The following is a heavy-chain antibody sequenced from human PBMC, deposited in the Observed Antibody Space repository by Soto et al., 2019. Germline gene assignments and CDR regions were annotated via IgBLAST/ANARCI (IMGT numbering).Heavy chain of an antibody. V-gene: IGHV4-4*08. CDR2: ISNSGPT. J-gene: IGHJ4*02. CDR3: TRDLVSNYYNF. CDR1: GGSISAYQ. Sequence: VQLQESGPGLVKPSETLSLTCTVSGGSISAYQWSWIRQPPGKRLEWIGYISNSGPTNYNPSLKNRVTISLDTSKNQFFLNLSSVTAADTAVYYCTRDLVSNYYNFWGQGTLVTVSS. D-gene: IGHD4-4*01.